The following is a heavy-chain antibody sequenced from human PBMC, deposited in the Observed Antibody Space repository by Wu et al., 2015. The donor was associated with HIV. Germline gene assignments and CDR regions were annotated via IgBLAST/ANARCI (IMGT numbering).Heavy chain of an antibody. Sequence: QVQLVQSGAEVKKPGASVKVSCKASGYSFTGNYMHWVRQAPGQGLQWMGWISVYNGNSNHSQKLQGRLTMTTDTSTNTVYMELRSLRSDDTAVYYCASFRKGRAFDIWGQGTMVTVSS. CDR1: GYSFTGNY. CDR2: ISVYNGNS. V-gene: IGHV1-18*04. CDR3: ASFRKGRAFDI. J-gene: IGHJ3*02.